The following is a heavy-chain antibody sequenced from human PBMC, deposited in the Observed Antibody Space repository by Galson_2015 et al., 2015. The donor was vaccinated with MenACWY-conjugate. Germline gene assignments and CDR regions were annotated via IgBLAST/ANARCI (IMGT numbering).Heavy chain of an antibody. CDR3: ARLIAARPVGDYYMDV. D-gene: IGHD6-6*01. Sequence: SVKVSCKASGYTFNGYGISWVRQAPGQGLEWMGWISANNGDTNFAQKFQGRVTMTTDTSTPTAYMELRSLRSDDTAVYYCARLIAARPVGDYYMDVWGNGTTITVS. J-gene: IGHJ6*03. CDR2: ISANNGDT. CDR1: GYTFNGYG. V-gene: IGHV1-18*01.